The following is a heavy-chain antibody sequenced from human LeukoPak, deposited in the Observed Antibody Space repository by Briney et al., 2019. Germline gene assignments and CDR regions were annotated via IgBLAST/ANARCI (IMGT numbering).Heavy chain of an antibody. Sequence: GGSLRLSCAASGFTFSTYVMRWVRQAPGKGLEWVSGISASGDNTYYADSVKGRFTISRYNSKNTLHLQMNSLRAEDTAVYYCAKGSGYDTDFDYWGQGTLATVSS. V-gene: IGHV3-23*01. J-gene: IGHJ4*02. D-gene: IGHD3-9*01. CDR2: ISASGDNT. CDR1: GFTFSTYV. CDR3: AKGSGYDTDFDY.